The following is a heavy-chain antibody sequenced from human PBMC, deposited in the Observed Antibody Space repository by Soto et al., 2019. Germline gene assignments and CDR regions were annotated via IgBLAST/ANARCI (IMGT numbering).Heavy chain of an antibody. Sequence: GGSLRLSCAASGFTFSSYAMSWVRQAPGKGLEWVSAISGSGGSTYYADSVKGRFTISRDNSKNTLYLQMNSLRAEDTAVYYCAKEWYGGGLGYYYYGMEVWGQGTTVTVSS. J-gene: IGHJ6*02. D-gene: IGHD4-17*01. CDR2: ISGSGGST. CDR1: GFTFSSYA. V-gene: IGHV3-23*01. CDR3: AKEWYGGGLGYYYYGMEV.